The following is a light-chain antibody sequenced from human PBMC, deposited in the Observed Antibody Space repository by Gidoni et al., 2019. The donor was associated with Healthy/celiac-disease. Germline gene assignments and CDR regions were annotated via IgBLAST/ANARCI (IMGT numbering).Light chain of an antibody. CDR3: QQYGNSPYT. J-gene: IGKJ2*01. Sequence: EIVLTQSPGTLSLSPGERATLSCRASQSVSRNYLAWYRQKPGQAPRLLIYGASSRATGIPDRFSGSGSGTDFTLTISRLEPEDFAVYYCQQYGNSPYTFXXXTKLEIK. CDR1: QSVSRNY. V-gene: IGKV3-20*01. CDR2: GAS.